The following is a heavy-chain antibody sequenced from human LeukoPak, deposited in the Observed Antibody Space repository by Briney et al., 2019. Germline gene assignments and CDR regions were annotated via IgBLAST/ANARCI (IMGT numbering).Heavy chain of an antibody. CDR3: AGIIAAAGMVDY. CDR2: IYYSGST. CDR1: DGSISSYY. V-gene: IGHV4-59*08. Sequence: SETLSLTCTVSDGSISSYYWSWIRKPPGKGLEWIGYIYYSGSTNYNPSLKSRVTISVDTSKNQFSLKLSSVTAADTAVYYCAGIIAAAGMVDYWGQGTLVTVSS. D-gene: IGHD6-13*01. J-gene: IGHJ4*02.